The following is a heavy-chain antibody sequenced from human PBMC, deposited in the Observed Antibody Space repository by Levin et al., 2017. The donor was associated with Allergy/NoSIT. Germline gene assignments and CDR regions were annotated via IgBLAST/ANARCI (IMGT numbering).Heavy chain of an antibody. J-gene: IGHJ3*01. V-gene: IGHV3-48*03. CDR3: ARESVNHGFDL. Sequence: GESLKISCSASGITLRSYEVNWVRQAPGKGLEWVSKISSGGDDVYYADSVRGRFSVSRDNAQNLVYLQMNSLRADDTALYYCARESVNHGFDLWGQGTMVTVSS. CDR2: ISSGGDDV. CDR1: GITLRSYE.